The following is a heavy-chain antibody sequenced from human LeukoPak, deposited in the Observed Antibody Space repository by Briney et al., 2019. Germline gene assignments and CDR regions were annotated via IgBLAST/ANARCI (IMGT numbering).Heavy chain of an antibody. J-gene: IGHJ3*02. V-gene: IGHV4-4*07. CDR3: ASDYYDKEVGAFDI. D-gene: IGHD3-22*01. CDR2: IYTSGST. CDR1: GGSISSYY. Sequence: SETLSLTCTVSGGSISSYYWSWIRQPAGKGLEWIGRIYTSGSTNYNPSLKSRVTMSVDTSKNQFSLKLSSVTAADTAVYYCASDYYDKEVGAFDIWGQGTMVTVPS.